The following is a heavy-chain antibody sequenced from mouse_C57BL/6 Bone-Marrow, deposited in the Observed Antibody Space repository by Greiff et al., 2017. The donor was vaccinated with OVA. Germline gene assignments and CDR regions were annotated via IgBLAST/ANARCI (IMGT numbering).Heavy chain of an antibody. J-gene: IGHJ3*01. D-gene: IGHD2-12*01. CDR2: IRLKSDNYAT. CDR1: GFTFSNYW. Sequence: EVMLVESGGGLVQPGGSMKLSCVASGFTFSNYWMNWVRQSPEKGLEWVAQIRLKSDNYATHYAESVKGRFTISRDDSKSSVYLQMNNLRAEDTGIYYCTGGDSPLAYWGQGTLVTVSA. V-gene: IGHV6-3*01. CDR3: TGGDSPLAY.